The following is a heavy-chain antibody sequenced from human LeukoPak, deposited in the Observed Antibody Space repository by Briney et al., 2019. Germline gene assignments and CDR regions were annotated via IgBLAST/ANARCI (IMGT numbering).Heavy chain of an antibody. CDR2: IRYDGSNK. J-gene: IGHJ4*02. Sequence: PGGSLRLSCAASGFTFSSYGMHWVRQAPGKGLEWVAFIRYDGSNKYYADSVKGRSTISRDNSKNTLYLQMNSLRAEDTAVYYCAKGVCGGSCYFDYWGQGTLVTVSS. D-gene: IGHD2-15*01. V-gene: IGHV3-30*02. CDR3: AKGVCGGSCYFDY. CDR1: GFTFSSYG.